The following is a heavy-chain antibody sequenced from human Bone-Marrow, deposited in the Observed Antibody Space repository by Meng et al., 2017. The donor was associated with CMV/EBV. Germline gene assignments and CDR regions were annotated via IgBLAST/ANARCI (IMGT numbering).Heavy chain of an antibody. V-gene: IGHV3-74*01. D-gene: IGHD3-10*01. CDR1: GFTLSSHS. CDR3: ARRAIDYGLGTYYDY. CDR2: LKSDGSAT. J-gene: IGHJ4*02. Sequence: SGFTLSSHSMHWVRQAPGKGLLWVARLKSDGSATSYADPVKGRFTISRDNAKSTVHLQMSSLRAEDTAVYYCARRAIDYGLGTYYDYWGQGTLVTVSS.